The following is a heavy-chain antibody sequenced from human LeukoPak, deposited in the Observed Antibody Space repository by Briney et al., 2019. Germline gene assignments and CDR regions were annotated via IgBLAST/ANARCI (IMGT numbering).Heavy chain of an antibody. Sequence: GGSLRLSCTTSGFAFDDFAMSWVRQPAGKGLEWVGFIRRRAYGGAAEYAASVKGRFIISRDDPKGIAYLQMNSLKTEDTAVYYCSRNGLVDFDYWGQGSRVIVSP. J-gene: IGHJ4*02. CDR3: SRNGLVDFDY. CDR2: IRRRAYGGAA. CDR1: GFAFDDFA. V-gene: IGHV3-49*04.